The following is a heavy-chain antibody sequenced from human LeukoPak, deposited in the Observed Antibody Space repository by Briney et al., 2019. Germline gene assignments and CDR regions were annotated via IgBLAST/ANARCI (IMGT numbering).Heavy chain of an antibody. V-gene: IGHV1-69*13. J-gene: IGHJ5*02. Sequence: SVKVSCKASGGTFSSYAISWVRQAPGQALEWMGGIIPIFGTANYAQKFQGRVTITADESTSTAYMELSSLRSEDTAVYYCARDPDYGEHDQGWFDPWGQGTLVTVSS. D-gene: IGHD4-17*01. CDR2: IIPIFGTA. CDR3: ARDPDYGEHDQGWFDP. CDR1: GGTFSSYA.